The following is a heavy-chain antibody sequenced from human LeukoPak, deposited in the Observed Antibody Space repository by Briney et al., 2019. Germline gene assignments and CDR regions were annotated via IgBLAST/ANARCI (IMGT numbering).Heavy chain of an antibody. Sequence: GESLKISCKGSGYSFTSYWIGWVRQMPGKGLEWMGIIYPGDSDTRYSPSFQGQVTISAGKSISTAYLQWSSLKASDTAMYYCARSYDFWSGYRWDAFDIWGPGTMVTVSS. J-gene: IGHJ3*02. V-gene: IGHV5-51*01. CDR1: GYSFTSYW. CDR3: ARSYDFWSGYRWDAFDI. D-gene: IGHD3-3*01. CDR2: IYPGDSDT.